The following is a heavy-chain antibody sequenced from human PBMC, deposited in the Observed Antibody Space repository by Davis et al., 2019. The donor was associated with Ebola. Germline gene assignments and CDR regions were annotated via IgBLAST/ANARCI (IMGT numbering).Heavy chain of an antibody. Sequence: PSETLSLTCTVSGGSISSHYWSWIRQPPGKGLEWIGYIYYSGSTNYNPSLKSRVTISVDTSKNQFSLKLSSVTAADTAVYYCARADIDPYFDYWGQGTLVTVSS. J-gene: IGHJ4*02. D-gene: IGHD3-9*01. CDR1: GGSISSHY. CDR3: ARADIDPYFDY. V-gene: IGHV4-59*11. CDR2: IYYSGST.